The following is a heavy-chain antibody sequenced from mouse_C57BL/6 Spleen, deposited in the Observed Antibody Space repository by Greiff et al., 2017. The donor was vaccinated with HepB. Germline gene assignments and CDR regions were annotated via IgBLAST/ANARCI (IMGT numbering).Heavy chain of an antibody. CDR3: ARGRTGTGAMDY. CDR1: GYTFTSYW. D-gene: IGHD4-1*01. Sequence: QVQLQQPGAELVRPGSSVKLSCKASGYTFTSYWMDWVKQRPGQGLEWIGNIYPSDSETHYNQKFKDKATLTVDKSSSTAYMQLSSLTSEDSAVYYCARGRTGTGAMDYWGQGTSVTVSS. V-gene: IGHV1-61*01. CDR2: IYPSDSET. J-gene: IGHJ4*01.